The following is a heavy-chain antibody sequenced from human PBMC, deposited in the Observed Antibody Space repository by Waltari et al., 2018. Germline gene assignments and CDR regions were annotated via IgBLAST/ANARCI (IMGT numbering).Heavy chain of an antibody. CDR3: AKGPYYGSAIGMDV. J-gene: IGHJ6*02. CDR2: FRGTGGST. Sequence: EAQLLESGGGLVQPGGSLRLSCAASGFTFSNFGMSWVRQAPGKGLEWVSGFRGTGGSTSYADSVKGRFTISRDNSKNTLYLRMNSLRAEDSAVYYCAKGPYYGSAIGMDVWGQGTTVAVSS. CDR1: GFTFSNFG. D-gene: IGHD3-10*01. V-gene: IGHV3-23*01.